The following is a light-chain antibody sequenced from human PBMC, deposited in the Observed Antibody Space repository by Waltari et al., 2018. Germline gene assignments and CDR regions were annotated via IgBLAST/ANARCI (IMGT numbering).Light chain of an antibody. CDR3: LQYNSSPWT. Sequence: DIQMTQSPSSLSASVGDTVTITCRASQSISSWLAWYQQKPGKAPKLLIYKASSLQRGVPSMFSGSGSGTDFTLTISSLQPEDFATYYCLQYNSSPWTFGQGTKVEIK. J-gene: IGKJ1*01. CDR2: KAS. CDR1: QSISSW. V-gene: IGKV1-5*03.